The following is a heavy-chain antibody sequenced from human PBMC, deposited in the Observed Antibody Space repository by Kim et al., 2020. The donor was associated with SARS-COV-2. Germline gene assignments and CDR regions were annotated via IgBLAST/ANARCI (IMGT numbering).Heavy chain of an antibody. J-gene: IGHJ3*02. D-gene: IGHD3-22*01. CDR3: ARRNYYESSGHDGFDN. V-gene: IGHV3-43*02. Sequence: CAATGVAFNNYAMHWDRQAPGKSLEWVSLISGDGGSTNDADSVKGRVTISRDNSKHSLFLHMNSLRTKDTALYSCARRNYYESSGHDGFDNW. CDR2: ISGDGGST. CDR1: GVAFNNYA.